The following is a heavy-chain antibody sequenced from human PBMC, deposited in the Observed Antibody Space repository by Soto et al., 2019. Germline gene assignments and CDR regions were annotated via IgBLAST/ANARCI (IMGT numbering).Heavy chain of an antibody. J-gene: IGHJ4*02. CDR1: GFTFSSYA. V-gene: IGHV3-23*01. D-gene: IGHD3-22*01. CDR3: AKDSSGYPGGYFDY. CDR2: ISGGGGDT. Sequence: GGSLRLSCAASGFTFSSYAMSWVRQAPGKGLNWVSAISGGGGDTYYADSVKGRFTISRDNSKNTVYLQMNSLRPDDTAMYYCAKDSSGYPGGYFDYWGQGTLVTVSS.